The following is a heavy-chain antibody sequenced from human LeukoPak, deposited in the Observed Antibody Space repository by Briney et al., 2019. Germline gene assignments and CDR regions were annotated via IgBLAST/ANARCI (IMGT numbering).Heavy chain of an antibody. CDR3: ARDMVGSTVAGTFD. V-gene: IGHV1-2*02. Sequence: ASVKVSCKASGYTFTGYYMHWVRQAPGQGLEWMGWINPNSGGTNYAQKFQGRVTMTRDTSISTAYMELSRLRSDDTAGYYCARDMVGSTVAGTFDWGQGTLVTVSS. CDR2: INPNSGGT. CDR1: GYTFTGYY. D-gene: IGHD6-19*01. J-gene: IGHJ4*02.